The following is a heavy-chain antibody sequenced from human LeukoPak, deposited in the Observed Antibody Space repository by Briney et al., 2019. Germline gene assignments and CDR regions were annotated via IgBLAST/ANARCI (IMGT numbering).Heavy chain of an antibody. D-gene: IGHD2-15*01. J-gene: IGHJ4*02. CDR3: AKGQIKQDSYFDY. V-gene: IGHV3-30*18. CDR2: ISYDGSNK. Sequence: GGSLRLPCAASGFTFSSHGMHWVRQAPGKGLEWVAVISYDGSNKYYADSVKGRFTISRDNSKNTLYLQMNSLRAEDTAVYYCAKGQIKQDSYFDYWGQGTLVTVSS. CDR1: GFTFSSHG.